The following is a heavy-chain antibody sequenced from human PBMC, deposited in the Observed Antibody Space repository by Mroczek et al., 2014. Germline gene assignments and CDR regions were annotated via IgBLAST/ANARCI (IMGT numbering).Heavy chain of an antibody. CDR1: GGSFSGYY. J-gene: IGHJ4*02. Sequence: QVQLQESGAGLLKPSETLSLTCAVYGGSFSGYYWSWIRQPPGKGLEWIGEINHSGSTNYNPSLKSRVTISVDTSKNQFSLKLSSVTAADTAVYYCARVGXNSGSYFDYWGQGTLVTVSS. CDR2: INHSGST. CDR3: ARVGXNSGSYFDY. D-gene: IGHD1-26*01. V-gene: IGHV4-34*01.